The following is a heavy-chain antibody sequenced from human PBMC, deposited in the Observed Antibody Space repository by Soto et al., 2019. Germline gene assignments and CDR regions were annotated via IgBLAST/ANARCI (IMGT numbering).Heavy chain of an antibody. CDR1: GFTFSSYS. D-gene: IGHD5-12*01. J-gene: IGHJ6*03. V-gene: IGHV3-21*01. CDR3: ARGGGYSGYGFAHYYMDV. CDR2: ISSSSSYI. Sequence: GGSLRLSCAASGFTFSSYSMNWVRQAPGKGLEWVSSISSSSSYIYYADSVKGRFTISRDNAKNSLYLQMNSLRAEDTAVYYCARGGGYSGYGFAHYYMDVWGKGTTVTVSS.